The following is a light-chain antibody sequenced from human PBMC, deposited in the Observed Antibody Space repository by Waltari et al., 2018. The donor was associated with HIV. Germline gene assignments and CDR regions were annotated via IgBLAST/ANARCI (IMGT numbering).Light chain of an antibody. V-gene: IGLV1-40*01. Sequence: HSVLTPPPSVSCAPGQQVTITSSSSSSTIVAGYDIHWYQQLPGTAPKILIYGYGNLPSGGSDRFSGSKSGTSASLAITGLQAEDEADYYCQTYDSSLSGSVFGGGTKLTVL. J-gene: IGLJ2*01. CDR1: SSTIVAGYD. CDR3: QTYDSSLSGSV. CDR2: GYG.